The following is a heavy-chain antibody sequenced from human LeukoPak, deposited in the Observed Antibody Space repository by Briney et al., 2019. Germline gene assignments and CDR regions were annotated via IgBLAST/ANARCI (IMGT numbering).Heavy chain of an antibody. Sequence: ASVKVSCKASGYTFTGYYMHWVRQAPGQGLEWMGWINPNSGGTNYAQKFQGRVTMTRDTSISTAYMELSRLRSDDTAVYYCARSPLGSYHSGFDYWGQGTLVTVSS. CDR2: INPNSGGT. D-gene: IGHD3-10*01. J-gene: IGHJ4*02. CDR1: GYTFTGYY. V-gene: IGHV1-2*02. CDR3: ARSPLGSYHSGFDY.